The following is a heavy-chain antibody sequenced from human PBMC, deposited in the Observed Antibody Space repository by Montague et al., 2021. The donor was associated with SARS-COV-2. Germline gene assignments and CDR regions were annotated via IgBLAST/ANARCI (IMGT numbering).Heavy chain of an antibody. Sequence: TLSLTCTVSGGAINSGDFYWSWIRQPAGKGLEWIGRIYVTGSTRYSPSLESRVTMSIDKAKGQFSLKLSSVTAADTGVYYCVGDAYNPLDGNWGQGTLVTVSS. J-gene: IGHJ4*02. V-gene: IGHV4-61*02. CDR3: VGDAYNPLDGN. D-gene: IGHD2-21*01. CDR1: GGAINSGDFY. CDR2: IYVTGST.